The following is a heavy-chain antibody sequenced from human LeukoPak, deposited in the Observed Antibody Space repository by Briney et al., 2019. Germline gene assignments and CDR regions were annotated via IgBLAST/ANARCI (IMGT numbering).Heavy chain of an antibody. CDR3: ASDAYWK. Sequence: GGSLRLSCTVSGFTVSSNSMSWVRQAPGKGLEWVSSISSSSSYIYYADSVKGRFTISRDNAKNSLYLQMNSLRAEDTAVYYCASDAYWKWGQGTLVTVSS. V-gene: IGHV3-21*01. J-gene: IGHJ4*02. CDR2: ISSSSSYI. CDR1: GFTVSSNS. D-gene: IGHD1-1*01.